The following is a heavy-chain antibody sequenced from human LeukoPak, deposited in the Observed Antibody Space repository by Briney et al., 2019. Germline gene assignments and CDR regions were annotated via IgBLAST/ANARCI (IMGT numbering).Heavy chain of an antibody. J-gene: IGHJ6*02. Sequence: GESLKISCKGSGYTFTSYWIGWARQMPGKGLEWMGIIYPGDSDTRHSPSFQGQVTISADKSISTAYLQWSSLKASDTAVYYCGRYSSGYPPYYYGMDIWGQGTTVTVSS. D-gene: IGHD3-22*01. V-gene: IGHV5-51*01. CDR3: GRYSSGYPPYYYGMDI. CDR1: GYTFTSYW. CDR2: IYPGDSDT.